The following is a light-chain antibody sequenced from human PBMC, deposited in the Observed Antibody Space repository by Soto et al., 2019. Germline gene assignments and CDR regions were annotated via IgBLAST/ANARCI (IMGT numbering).Light chain of an antibody. CDR1: QSVSSN. J-gene: IGKJ2*01. Sequence: EIVMTQSPATLSVSPGERATLSCRASQSVSSNLAWYQQKPGQAPRLLIYGASTRATGIPARFSGSGSGTEFTLTISSLQSEDFPVYYCQQYNNWPMYTFGQRTKLQIK. CDR2: GAS. V-gene: IGKV3-15*01. CDR3: QQYNNWPMYT.